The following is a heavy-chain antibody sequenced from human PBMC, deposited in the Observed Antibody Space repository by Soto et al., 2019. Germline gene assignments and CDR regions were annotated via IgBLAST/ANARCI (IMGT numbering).Heavy chain of an antibody. CDR3: AKGRGGSGSLTPRVDC. D-gene: IGHD3-10*01. CDR2: ISGGGDTT. CDR1: GFTFNNYA. J-gene: IGHJ4*02. V-gene: IGHV3-23*01. Sequence: EVQLLDSGGGLVQPGGSLRLSCAASGFTFNNYAMTWVRQAPGKGLEWVSAISGGGDTTSYADSVKGRFTVSRDGSKNTLSLQMSSLRAEDTALYYCAKGRGGSGSLTPRVDCWGQVTLVTVSS.